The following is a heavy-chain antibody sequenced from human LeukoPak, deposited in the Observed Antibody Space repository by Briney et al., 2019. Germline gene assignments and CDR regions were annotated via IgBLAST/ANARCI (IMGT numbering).Heavy chain of an antibody. CDR1: GFTFSSYS. Sequence: GSLRLSCAASGFTFSSYSMNWVRQAPGKGLEWVSYISSSSSTIYYADSVKGRFTISRDNAKNSLYLQMNSLRAEDTAVYYCARGRAVAGIGWFDPWGQGTLVTVSP. CDR2: ISSSSSTI. D-gene: IGHD6-19*01. V-gene: IGHV3-48*01. J-gene: IGHJ5*02. CDR3: ARGRAVAGIGWFDP.